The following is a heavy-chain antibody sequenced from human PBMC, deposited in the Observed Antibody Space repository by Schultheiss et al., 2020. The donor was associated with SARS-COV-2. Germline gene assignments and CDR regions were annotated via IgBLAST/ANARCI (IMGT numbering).Heavy chain of an antibody. D-gene: IGHD5-18*01. J-gene: IGHJ3*02. CDR3: AREATRGYSYGTDAFDI. CDR1: GFTFGIYA. CDR2: ISGSGDNT. Sequence: GGSLRLSCAASGFTFGIYALTWVRQPPGKGLEWVSAISGSGDNTYYADSVKGRFTISRDNSKTTLYLQMNSLRAEDTAVYYCAREATRGYSYGTDAFDIWGQGTMVTVSS. V-gene: IGHV3-23*01.